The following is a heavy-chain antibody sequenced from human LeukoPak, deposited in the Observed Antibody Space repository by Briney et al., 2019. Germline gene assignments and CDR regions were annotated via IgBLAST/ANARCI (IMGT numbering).Heavy chain of an antibody. CDR3: ARDLLMVGPANWVDP. D-gene: IGHD2-15*01. V-gene: IGHV1-2*06. CDR1: GYSFTGYH. Sequence: GASEKVSCKASGYSFTGYHMHWVRQAPGQGIEWMGRINPKSGGTNYEQKFQGRVTMTRDSAISTAYMELSRLGADDTAVYYCARDLLMVGPANWVDPWGQGTLVTVSS. CDR2: INPKSGGT. J-gene: IGHJ5*02.